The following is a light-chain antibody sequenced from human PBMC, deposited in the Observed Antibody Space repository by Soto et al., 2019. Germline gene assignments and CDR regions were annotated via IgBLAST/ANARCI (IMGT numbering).Light chain of an antibody. Sequence: QSVLTQPPSVSAAPGQTVTISCSGSSSNIGNNYVSWYQQLPGTAPKLLIYENNKRPSGIPDRFSGSKSGTSATLGITGLQTGDEADYYCGTWDNSLSVVVFGGGTQLTVL. J-gene: IGLJ3*02. CDR1: SSNIGNNY. V-gene: IGLV1-51*02. CDR3: GTWDNSLSVVV. CDR2: ENN.